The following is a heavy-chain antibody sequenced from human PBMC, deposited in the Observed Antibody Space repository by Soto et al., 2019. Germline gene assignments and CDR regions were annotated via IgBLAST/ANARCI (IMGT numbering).Heavy chain of an antibody. Sequence: SETLSLTCAVSGGSISSSNWWSWVRQPPGKGLEWIGEIYHSGSTNYNPSLKSRVTISVDKSKNQFSLKLSSVTAADTAVYYCARDNCSGGSCYSGIFDYWGQGTLVTVSS. CDR1: GGSISSSNW. V-gene: IGHV4-4*02. D-gene: IGHD2-15*01. CDR3: ARDNCSGGSCYSGIFDY. J-gene: IGHJ4*02. CDR2: IYHSGST.